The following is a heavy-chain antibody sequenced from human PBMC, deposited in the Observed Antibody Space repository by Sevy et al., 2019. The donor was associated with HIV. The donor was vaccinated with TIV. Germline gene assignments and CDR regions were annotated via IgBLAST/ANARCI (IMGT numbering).Heavy chain of an antibody. V-gene: IGHV4-59*01. CDR1: GGSMSSYF. CDR2: IYYTGTT. CDR3: ARDSVLSPRVFDS. J-gene: IGHJ4*02. D-gene: IGHD3-10*01. Sequence: SETLSLTCTVSGGSMSSYFWSWIQQPPGKDLEWIGYIYYTGTTNYNPSLKSRLTMSLDTSKNRFSLELTAVTAADTAVYYCARDSVLSPRVFDSWGQGTLVTVSS.